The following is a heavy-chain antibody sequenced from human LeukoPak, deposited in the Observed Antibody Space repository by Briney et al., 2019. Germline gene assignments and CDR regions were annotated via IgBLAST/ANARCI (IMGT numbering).Heavy chain of an antibody. Sequence: ASVKVSCKASGYTFTSYYMHWVRQAPGQGLEWMGIINPSGGSTSYAQKFQGRVTMTRDTSTSTVYMELSSLRSEDTAVYYCARDLREDNYYDSSGYYAGKYYFDYWGQGTLVTVSS. CDR3: ARDLREDNYYDSSGYYAGKYYFDY. D-gene: IGHD3-22*01. CDR1: GYTFTSYY. CDR2: INPSGGST. V-gene: IGHV1-46*01. J-gene: IGHJ4*02.